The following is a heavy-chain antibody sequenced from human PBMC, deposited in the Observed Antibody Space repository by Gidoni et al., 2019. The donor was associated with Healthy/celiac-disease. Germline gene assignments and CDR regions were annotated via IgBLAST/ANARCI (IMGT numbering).Heavy chain of an antibody. J-gene: IGHJ3*02. CDR3: AREYSSGWTQGSYAFDI. D-gene: IGHD6-19*01. CDR1: GFTFSSYG. V-gene: IGHV3-30*03. CDR2: ISYDGSNK. Sequence: QVQLVKSGGGVVQPGRSLRLSCAASGFTFSSYGMHWVRQAPGKGLEWVAVISYDGSNKYYADSVKGRFTISRDNSKNTLYLQMNSLRAEDTAVYYCAREYSSGWTQGSYAFDIWGQGTMVTVSS.